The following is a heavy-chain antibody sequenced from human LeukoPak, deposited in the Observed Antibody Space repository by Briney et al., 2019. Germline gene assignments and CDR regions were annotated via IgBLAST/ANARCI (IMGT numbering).Heavy chain of an antibody. V-gene: IGHV1-18*01. CDR1: GYIFTNYG. J-gene: IGHJ4*02. CDR3: ARAGYSRFVDDLDY. CDR2: ISAYNGNP. D-gene: IGHD1-26*01. Sequence: GASVKVSCKASGYIFTNYGINWVRQAPGQGLECMGWISAYNGNPKYTQKLQDRVTMTTDTSTSTAYMELKTLRSDDTAVYFCARAGYSRFVDDLDYWGQGTLVTVSS.